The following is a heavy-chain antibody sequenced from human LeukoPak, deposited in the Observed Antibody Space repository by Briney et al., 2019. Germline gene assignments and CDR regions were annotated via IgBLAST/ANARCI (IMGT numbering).Heavy chain of an antibody. CDR1: GSTLTDFS. V-gene: IGHV1-24*01. CDR2: YGPEDGET. Sequence: ASVKVSCKLSGSTLTDFSMHWVRQAPGKGIEWMGGYGPEDGETIYAQSFQGRVTMTDDSSTDTVYMDLSSLRSEDTAMYYCATDNFEFWGQGTLVTVSS. CDR3: ATDNFEF. J-gene: IGHJ4*02.